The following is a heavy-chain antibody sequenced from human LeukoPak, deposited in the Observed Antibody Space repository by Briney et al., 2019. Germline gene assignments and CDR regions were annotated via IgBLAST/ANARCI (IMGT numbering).Heavy chain of an antibody. CDR3: AGGPRITGTDY. D-gene: IGHD3-3*01. V-gene: IGHV3-7*01. J-gene: IGHJ4*02. Sequence: GGSLRLSCAASGFTFSNYWMSWVRQAPGKGLEWVANIKQDGSEKYYVDSVKGRFTISRDNAKNSLYLQMNSLRAEDTAVYYCAGGPRITGTDYWGQGTLVTVSS. CDR1: GFTFSNYW. CDR2: IKQDGSEK.